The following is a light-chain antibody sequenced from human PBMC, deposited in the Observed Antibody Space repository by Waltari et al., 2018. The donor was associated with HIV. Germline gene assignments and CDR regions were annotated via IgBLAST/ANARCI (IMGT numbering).Light chain of an antibody. CDR2: KNS. J-gene: IGKJ2*01. CDR3: MQATQFPT. V-gene: IGKV2-24*01. CDR1: QSLVHSTGNTY. Sequence: DIVMTQTPLSSPVTLGQPASISCRSSQSLVHSTGNTYLSWLHQRPGQPPRLLIYKNSNRYSGVPDRFSVSVAEADFTLKITRVEAEDVGVYYCMQATQFPTFGQGTKLAIK.